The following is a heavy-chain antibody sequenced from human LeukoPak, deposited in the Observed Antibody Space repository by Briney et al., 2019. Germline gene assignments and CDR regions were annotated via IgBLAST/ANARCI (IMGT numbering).Heavy chain of an antibody. Sequence: GRSLRLSCTASGFTFGDYAMSWVRQAPGKGREWVGFIRSKAYGGTTEYAASVKGRFTISRDDSKSIAYLQMNSLKTEDTAVYYCTRDLPLDYYDSSGYYYFDYWGQGTLVTVSS. CDR2: IRSKAYGGTT. J-gene: IGHJ4*02. CDR3: TRDLPLDYYDSSGYYYFDY. CDR1: GFTFGDYA. D-gene: IGHD3-22*01. V-gene: IGHV3-49*04.